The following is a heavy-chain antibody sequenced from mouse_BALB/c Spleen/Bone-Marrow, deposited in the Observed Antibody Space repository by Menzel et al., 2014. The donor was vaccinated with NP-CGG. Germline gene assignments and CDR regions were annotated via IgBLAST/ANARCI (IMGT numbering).Heavy chain of an antibody. V-gene: IGHV4-1*02. CDR3: ARRSENYLGYALDS. CDR2: INPDSSTI. D-gene: IGHD5-5*01. CDR1: GFDFSRYW. Sequence: EVQVVESGGGLVQPGGSLKLSCAASGFDFSRYWMSWVRQAPGKGLEWIGEINPDSSTINYTPSLKDKFIITKDNAKNTLYLQMNKVRTEDTDHYYCARRSENYLGYALDSWGQGTSVTVSS. J-gene: IGHJ4*01.